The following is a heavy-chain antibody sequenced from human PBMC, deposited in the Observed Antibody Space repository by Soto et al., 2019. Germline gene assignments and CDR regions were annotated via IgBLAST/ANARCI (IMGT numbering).Heavy chain of an antibody. CDR1: GGSISSYY. Sequence: LSLTCTVSGGSISSYYWSWIRQPAGKGLEWIGRIYTSGNTNYNPSLKSRVTMSVDTSKNQFSLKLRSVTAEDTAVYYCARRGYSGYDYFDYWGQGTLVTVSS. J-gene: IGHJ4*02. V-gene: IGHV4-4*07. CDR2: IYTSGNT. CDR3: ARRGYSGYDYFDY. D-gene: IGHD5-12*01.